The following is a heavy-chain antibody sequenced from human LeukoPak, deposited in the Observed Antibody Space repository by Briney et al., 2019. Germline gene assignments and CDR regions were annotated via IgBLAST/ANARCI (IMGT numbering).Heavy chain of an antibody. V-gene: IGHV3-30*02. CDR3: AKRAGDYGYFDY. Sequence: GGSLRLSCAASGFTFSTYWMSWVRQAPGKGLEWVAFIRYDGGNKYYADSVKGRFTISRDNSKNTLYLQMNSLRAEDTAVYYCAKRAGDYGYFDYWGQGTLVTVSS. J-gene: IGHJ4*02. D-gene: IGHD4-17*01. CDR2: IRYDGGNK. CDR1: GFTFSTYW.